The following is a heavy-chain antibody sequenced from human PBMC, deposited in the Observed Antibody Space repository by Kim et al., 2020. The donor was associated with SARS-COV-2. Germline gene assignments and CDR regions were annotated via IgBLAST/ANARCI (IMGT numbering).Heavy chain of an antibody. V-gene: IGHV1-18*01. Sequence: PSVKVSCKASGYTFISHGISWVRQAPGQGLEWMGWINTYNGYTNYAQKFQGRVTMTTDTSTSTAYMELRSLRSDDTAVYYCARLATVLGYFDYWGQGTLVTVSS. CDR1: GYTFISHG. CDR3: ARLATVLGYFDY. D-gene: IGHD4-17*01. CDR2: INTYNGYT. J-gene: IGHJ4*02.